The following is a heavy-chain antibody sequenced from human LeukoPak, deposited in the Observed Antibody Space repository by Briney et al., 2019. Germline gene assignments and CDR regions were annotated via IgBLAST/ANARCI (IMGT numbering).Heavy chain of an antibody. CDR2: ISAFNGNT. D-gene: IGHD2-21*01. Sequence: ASVKVSCKASGYTFTSYGFTWARQAPGQGLEWMGWISAFNGNTNYAQNLQGRVTMTTDTSTSTAYMELSSLRSDDTAVYYCARASSIGANIVAFGYWGQGTLVTVSS. CDR3: ARASSIGANIVAFGY. V-gene: IGHV1-18*01. J-gene: IGHJ4*02. CDR1: GYTFTSYG.